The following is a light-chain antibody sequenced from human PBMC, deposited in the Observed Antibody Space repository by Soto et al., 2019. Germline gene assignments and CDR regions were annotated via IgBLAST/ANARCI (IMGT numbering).Light chain of an antibody. CDR3: QHANNWPYT. V-gene: IGKV3-15*01. J-gene: IGKJ2*01. CDR2: GAS. Sequence: EIVMTQSPATLSVSPGERATLSCRASQSVSDNLAWYQKKPGQAPRLLIYGASTRATSIPARFSGSGAGTEFTRTISSLQSEDFAIYYCQHANNWPYTFGQGTKVDIK. CDR1: QSVSDN.